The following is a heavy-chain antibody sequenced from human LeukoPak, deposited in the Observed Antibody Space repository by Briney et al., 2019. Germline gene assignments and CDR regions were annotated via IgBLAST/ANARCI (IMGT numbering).Heavy chain of an antibody. CDR2: IKQDGSEK. Sequence: GGSLRLSCAASGFTFSSYWMSWVRQAPGKGLEWVANIKQDGSEKYYVDSVKGRFTISRDNAKNSLYLQMNGLRAEDTAVYYCARGRRWLQGLKIALWYWGQGTLVTVSS. J-gene: IGHJ4*02. V-gene: IGHV3-7*01. CDR3: ARGRRWLQGLKIALWY. CDR1: GFTFSSYW. D-gene: IGHD5-24*01.